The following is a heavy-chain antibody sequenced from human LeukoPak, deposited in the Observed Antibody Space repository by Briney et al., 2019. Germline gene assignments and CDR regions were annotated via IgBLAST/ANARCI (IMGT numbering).Heavy chain of an antibody. CDR1: GFVFSTYW. CDR2: INLDGTEE. CDR3: ASGRHDFLH. J-gene: IGHJ4*02. V-gene: IGHV3-7*01. Sequence: GGSLRLSCAASGFVFSTYWMTWVRQAPGKGLEWVANINLDGTEEHYVDSSLKGRFTITRDNAKNSLYLQMTSLRVEDTAVYYCASGRHDFLHWGQGTLVTVSS. D-gene: IGHD3/OR15-3a*01.